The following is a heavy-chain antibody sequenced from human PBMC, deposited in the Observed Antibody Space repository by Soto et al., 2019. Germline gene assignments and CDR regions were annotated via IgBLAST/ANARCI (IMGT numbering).Heavy chain of an antibody. CDR3: ARGNYGDYYFDY. CDR2: INAGNGNT. V-gene: IGHV1-3*01. J-gene: IGHJ4*02. D-gene: IGHD4-17*01. CDR1: GYTFTSYA. Sequence: ASVKVSCTASGYTFTSYAMHWVRQAPGQRLEWMGWINAGNGNTKYSQKFQGRVTITRDTSASTAYMELSSLRSEDTAVYYCARGNYGDYYFDYWGQGTLVTVSS.